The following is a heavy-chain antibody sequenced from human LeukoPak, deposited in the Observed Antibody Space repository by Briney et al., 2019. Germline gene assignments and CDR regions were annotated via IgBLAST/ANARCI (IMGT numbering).Heavy chain of an antibody. CDR3: AADYGGNY. V-gene: IGHV1-69*02. D-gene: IGHD4-23*01. J-gene: IGHJ4*02. Sequence: SVKVSCKASGATFSSYTISWVRKPPGQGLEWMGRIIPILGIANYAQKFQGRVTITADKSTSTAYMELSSLRSEDTAVYYCAADYGGNYWGQGTLVTVSS. CDR1: GATFSSYT. CDR2: IIPILGIA.